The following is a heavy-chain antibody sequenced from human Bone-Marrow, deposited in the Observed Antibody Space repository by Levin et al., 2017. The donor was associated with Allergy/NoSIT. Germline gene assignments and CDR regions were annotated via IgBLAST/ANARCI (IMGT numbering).Heavy chain of an antibody. J-gene: IGHJ3*02. CDR2: IYYNGNT. CDR3: ARDVYDSSDYYQGTFDI. D-gene: IGHD3-22*01. Sequence: SQTLSLTCTVSGASVNHSYWSWLRQPPGKALEWIGYIYYNGNTKYNPSLESRVTISVDTSNNQFSLKLTSVTAADTAVYFCARDVYDSSDYYQGTFDIWGHGTMVTVSS. V-gene: IGHV4-59*02. CDR1: GASVNHSY.